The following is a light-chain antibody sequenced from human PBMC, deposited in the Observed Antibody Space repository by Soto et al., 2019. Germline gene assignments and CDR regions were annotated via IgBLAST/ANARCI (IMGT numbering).Light chain of an antibody. CDR2: EVS. CDR3: SSYTSSSTYV. J-gene: IGLJ1*01. CDR1: GTDVGGYNY. Sequence: QSALTQPASVSGSPGQSITISCTGSGTDVGGYNYVSWYQQHPGKAPKVMIYEVSNRPSGVSNRFSGSKSGNTASLTTSGLQAEDEADYYCSSYTSSSTYVFGTGTKSPS. V-gene: IGLV2-14*01.